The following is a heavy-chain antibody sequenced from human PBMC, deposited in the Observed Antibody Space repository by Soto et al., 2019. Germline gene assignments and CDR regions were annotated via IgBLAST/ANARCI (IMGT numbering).Heavy chain of an antibody. Sequence: ASVKVSCKASGYTFTSYGISWLRQAPGQGLEWMGWISAYNGNTNYAQKLQGRVTMTTDTSTSTAYMELRSLRSDDTAVYYCARYYDSSGYYYYYGMDVWGQGTTVTVSS. CDR1: GYTFTSYG. J-gene: IGHJ6*02. CDR3: ARYYDSSGYYYYYGMDV. D-gene: IGHD3-22*01. V-gene: IGHV1-18*01. CDR2: ISAYNGNT.